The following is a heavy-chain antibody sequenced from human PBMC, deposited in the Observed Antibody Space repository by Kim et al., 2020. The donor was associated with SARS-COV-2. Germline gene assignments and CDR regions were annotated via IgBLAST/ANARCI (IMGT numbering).Heavy chain of an antibody. V-gene: IGHV4-34*01. Sequence: SETLSLTCAVYGGSFSGYYWSWIRQSPGKGLEWIGEINHSGSTNYNPSLKSRVTISVDTSKNQFSLKLSSVTAAGTAVYYCARGSLLQQWATTYYYGMDVWGQGTTVTVSS. CDR1: GGSFSGYY. J-gene: IGHJ6*02. D-gene: IGHD6-19*01. CDR2: INHSGST. CDR3: ARGSLLQQWATTYYYGMDV.